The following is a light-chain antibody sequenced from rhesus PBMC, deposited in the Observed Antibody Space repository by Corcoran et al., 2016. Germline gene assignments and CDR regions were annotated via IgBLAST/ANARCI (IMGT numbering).Light chain of an antibody. J-gene: IGKJ4*01. V-gene: IGKV1S15*01. CDR3: QHGYGTPLT. CDR2: YVS. CDR1: QGISNN. Sequence: DIQMTQSPSSLSASVGDTVTITCRASQGISNNLAWYQQKPGKVPKLLIYYVSTLQRGVPSRFSGRGSGADFPLTIGSLQPEDFATYYCQHGYGTPLTFGGGTKVEIK.